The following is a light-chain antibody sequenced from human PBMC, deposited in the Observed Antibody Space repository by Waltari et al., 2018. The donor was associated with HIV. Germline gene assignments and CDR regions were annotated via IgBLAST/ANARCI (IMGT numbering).Light chain of an antibody. CDR2: GNN. CDR3: QSYDSSLTGSV. J-gene: IGLJ2*01. V-gene: IGLV1-40*01. Sequence: QSVLTQPPSVSGAPGQRVPLSCTGSSSNIGAGSNVHWYQQVPGTAPKLLIYGNNNRPSGVPDRFSASKSGASPSLAITGLQAEDEADYYCQSYDSSLTGSVFGGGTKLTVL. CDR1: SSNIGAGSN.